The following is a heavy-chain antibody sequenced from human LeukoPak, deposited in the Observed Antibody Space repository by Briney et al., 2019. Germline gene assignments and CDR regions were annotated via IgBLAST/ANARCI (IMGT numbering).Heavy chain of an antibody. CDR1: GFTFSSYA. CDR3: ARASKPTTVVTPDEYFQH. Sequence: GGSLRLSCAASGFTFSSYAMHWVRQAPGKGLEWVAVISYDGSNKYYADSVRGRFTISRNNSKNTLYLQMNSLRAEDTAVYYCARASKPTTVVTPDEYFQHWGQGTLVTVSS. CDR2: ISYDGSNK. V-gene: IGHV3-30-3*01. J-gene: IGHJ1*01. D-gene: IGHD4-23*01.